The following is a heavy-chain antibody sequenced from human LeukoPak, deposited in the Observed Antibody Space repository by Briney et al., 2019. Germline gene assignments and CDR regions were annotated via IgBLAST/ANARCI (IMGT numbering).Heavy chain of an antibody. J-gene: IGHJ5*02. V-gene: IGHV3-23*01. Sequence: PGGSLRLSCSASGFAFSNYVMSWVRQAPGKGLEWVSALSGSGNNTYYADSVKGRFTISRDNSKNTLYLQMNTLRVEDTAVYYCAKDGRIAVAGSLGGDWFDPWGQGTLVTVSS. CDR3: AKDGRIAVAGSLGGDWFDP. D-gene: IGHD6-19*01. CDR1: GFAFSNYV. CDR2: LSGSGNNT.